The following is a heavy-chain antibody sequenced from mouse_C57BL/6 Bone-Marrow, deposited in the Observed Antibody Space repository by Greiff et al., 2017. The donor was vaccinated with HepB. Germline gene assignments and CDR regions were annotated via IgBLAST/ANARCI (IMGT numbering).Heavy chain of an antibody. CDR2: IDPETGGT. Sequence: VNLVESGAELVRPGASVTLSCKASGYTFTDYEMHWVKQTPVHGLEWIGAIDPETGGTAYNQKFKGKAILTADKSSSTAYMELRSLTSEDSAVYYCTRPYYYGSSPYYFDYWGQGTTLTVSS. D-gene: IGHD1-1*01. J-gene: IGHJ2*01. CDR3: TRPYYYGSSPYYFDY. CDR1: GYTFTDYE. V-gene: IGHV1-15*01.